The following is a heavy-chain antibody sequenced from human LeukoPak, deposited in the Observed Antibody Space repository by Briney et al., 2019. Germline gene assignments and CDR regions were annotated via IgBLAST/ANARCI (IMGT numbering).Heavy chain of an antibody. CDR2: ISHSGIT. D-gene: IGHD4/OR15-4a*01. CDR1: GGSFTAYY. J-gene: IGHJ5*02. Sequence: SETLSLTCAVYGGSFTAYYWSWIRQPPGKGLEWIAEISHSGITNYNPSLKSRVIISVDTSRSQFSLKLTSVTAADTAIYYCASTRLLTSWFDPWGQGTQVTVSS. CDR3: ASTRLLTSWFDP. V-gene: IGHV4-34*01.